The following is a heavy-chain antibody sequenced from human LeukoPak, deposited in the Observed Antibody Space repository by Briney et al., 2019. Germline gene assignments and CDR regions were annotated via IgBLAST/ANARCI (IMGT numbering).Heavy chain of an antibody. CDR1: GGSISSGGYY. CDR3: ARGITMIDLLGFDY. Sequence: PSETLSLTCTVSGGSISSGGYYWSWIRQPPGKGLEWIGYIYHSGSTYYNPSLKSRVTISVDRSKNQFSLKLSSVTAADTAVYYCARGITMIDLLGFDYWGQGTLVTVSS. J-gene: IGHJ4*02. CDR2: IYHSGST. D-gene: IGHD3-22*01. V-gene: IGHV4-30-2*01.